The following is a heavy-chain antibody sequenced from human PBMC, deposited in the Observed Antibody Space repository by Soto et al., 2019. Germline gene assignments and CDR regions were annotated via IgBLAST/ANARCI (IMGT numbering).Heavy chain of an antibody. CDR1: GFTFSSYW. D-gene: IGHD6-6*01. CDR2: IKQDGCEK. CDR3: AREQLTGFFDY. J-gene: IGHJ4*02. Sequence: PGGSLRLSCAASGFTFSSYWMSWVRQAPGKGLERVANIKQDGCEKYYVDSVKGRFTISRDNAKNSLYLQMNGLRAEDTAVYYCAREQLTGFFDYWGQGTLVTVSS. V-gene: IGHV3-7*01.